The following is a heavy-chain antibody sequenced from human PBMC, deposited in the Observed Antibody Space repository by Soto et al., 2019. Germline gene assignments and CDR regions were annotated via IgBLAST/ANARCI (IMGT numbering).Heavy chain of an antibody. CDR3: ARRRYCGYDCYHKHYNGMDV. J-gene: IGHJ6*02. V-gene: IGHV1-69*08. CDR1: GDTFSSYA. Sequence: QVQLVQSGAELKKTGSSVKVSCRASGDTFSSYAVNWVRQAPGRGLEWMGRIITVLGTTDYAQNFKGRVTITAEKSTKKVYMELSSLRSEDTAVYYCARRRYCGYDCYHKHYNGMDVWGPGTTVTVAS. CDR2: IITVLGTT. D-gene: IGHD2-21*01.